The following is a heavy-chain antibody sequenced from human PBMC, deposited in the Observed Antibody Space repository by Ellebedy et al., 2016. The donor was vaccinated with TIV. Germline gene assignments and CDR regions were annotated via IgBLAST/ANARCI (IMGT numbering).Heavy chain of an antibody. Sequence: GESLKISCKGSGYRFSDYWIGWVRHMPGKGLEWMGTIYPDDSETRYSPSFECQVTISVDKSFNLAYLQWSSLKTSDTAIYYCGAAIGVEGYYGLDVWGQGTTVTVSS. D-gene: IGHD3-16*01. CDR3: GAAIGVEGYYGLDV. J-gene: IGHJ6*02. CDR2: IYPDDSET. V-gene: IGHV5-51*01. CDR1: GYRFSDYW.